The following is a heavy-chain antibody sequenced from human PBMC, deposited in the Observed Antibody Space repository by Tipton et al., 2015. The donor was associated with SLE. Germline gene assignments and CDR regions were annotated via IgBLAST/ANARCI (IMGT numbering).Heavy chain of an antibody. Sequence: GLVKPSQTLSLTCAISGDSVSSNSAAWNWIGQSPSRGLEWLGRTYYRSKWYNDYAVSVKSRITINPDTSKNQFSLQLNSVTPEDTAVYYCARDQGPVDTAMVAYYYYGMDVWGQGTTVTVSS. CDR2: TYYRSKWYN. D-gene: IGHD5-18*01. CDR1: GDSVSSNSAA. J-gene: IGHJ6*02. CDR3: ARDQGPVDTAMVAYYYYGMDV. V-gene: IGHV6-1*01.